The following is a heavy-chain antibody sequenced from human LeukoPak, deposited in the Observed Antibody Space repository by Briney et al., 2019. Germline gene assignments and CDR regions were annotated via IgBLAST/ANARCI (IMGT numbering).Heavy chain of an antibody. CDR3: ARVDTAMVYDY. D-gene: IGHD5-18*01. CDR2: IKPNSGGT. J-gene: IGHJ4*02. Sequence: EASVKVSCKASGYTFAGYYLHWVRQAPGQGLEWMGWIKPNSGGTQYAQKFQGRVTMARDTSISTAYMELSRLQSDDTAVYYCARVDTAMVYDYWGQGTLVTVSS. V-gene: IGHV1-2*02. CDR1: GYTFAGYY.